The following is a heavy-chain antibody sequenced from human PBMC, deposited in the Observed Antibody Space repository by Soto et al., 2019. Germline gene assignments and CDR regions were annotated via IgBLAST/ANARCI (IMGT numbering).Heavy chain of an antibody. D-gene: IGHD1-20*01. CDR1: GFNVGAFA. J-gene: IGHJ4*02. CDR3: TRETVAGITGLDY. Sequence: GGSLRLSCAASGFNVGAFAVNWVRQAPGKGLEWVSGISASDAFIYYADSVRGRFSISRDASENILYLQMSSLRVDDTALYYCTRETVAGITGLDYWGPGTLVTVSS. CDR2: ISASDAFI. V-gene: IGHV3-23*01.